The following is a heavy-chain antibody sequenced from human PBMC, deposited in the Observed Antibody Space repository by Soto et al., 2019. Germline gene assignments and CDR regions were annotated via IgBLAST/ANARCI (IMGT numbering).Heavy chain of an antibody. Sequence: GGSLRLSCAASGFTFSSYGMHWVRQAPGKGLEWVAVIWYDGSNKYYADSVKGRFTISRDNSKNTLYLQMNSLRAEDTAVYYCARGESCSGGSCPDFDYWGQGTLVTVSS. CDR1: GFTFSSYG. D-gene: IGHD2-15*01. J-gene: IGHJ4*02. CDR3: ARGESCSGGSCPDFDY. CDR2: IWYDGSNK. V-gene: IGHV3-33*01.